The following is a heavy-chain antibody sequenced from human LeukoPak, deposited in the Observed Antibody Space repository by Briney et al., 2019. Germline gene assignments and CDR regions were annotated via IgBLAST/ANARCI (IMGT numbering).Heavy chain of an antibody. CDR1: GFTFDDYA. D-gene: IGHD3-22*01. V-gene: IGHV3-30*02. Sequence: GGSLRLSCAASGFTFDDYAMHWVRQAPGKGLEWVTFIRYDGSNKYYADSVKGRFTISRDNSRNTLYLQMNSLRAEDTAVYYCARVRPYYYDSSGYHSEAYYFDYWGQGTLVTVSS. CDR3: ARVRPYYYDSSGYHSEAYYFDY. J-gene: IGHJ4*02. CDR2: IRYDGSNK.